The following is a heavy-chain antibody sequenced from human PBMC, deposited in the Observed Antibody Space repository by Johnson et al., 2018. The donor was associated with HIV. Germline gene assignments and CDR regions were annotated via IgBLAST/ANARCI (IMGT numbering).Heavy chain of an antibody. V-gene: IGHV3-7*01. D-gene: IGHD6-13*01. CDR3: ARVGSRPWYTFLETKSLFAFDI. Sequence: MLLVESGGGVVQPGRSLRLSCAASGFTFSTYGMHWVRQAPGKGLEWVANIKHDGSEKYSVASVKGRFTLSRDNAMNSLYLQMNSRSAEETAVYSCARVGSRPWYTFLETKSLFAFDIWGQGTMVTVSS. CDR1: GFTFSTYG. J-gene: IGHJ3*02. CDR2: IKHDGSEK.